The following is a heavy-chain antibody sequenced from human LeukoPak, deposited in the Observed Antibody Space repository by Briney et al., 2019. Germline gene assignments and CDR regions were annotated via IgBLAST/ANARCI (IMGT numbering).Heavy chain of an antibody. CDR2: ISAYNGNT. CDR3: ARDLQGSAIFGVVTNYYYYMDV. D-gene: IGHD3-3*01. V-gene: IGHV1-18*01. CDR1: GYTFTSYG. J-gene: IGHJ6*03. Sequence: ASVKVSCKASGYTFTSYGISWVRQAPGQGLEWMGWISAYNGNTNYAQKFQGRVTMTRDMSTSTVYMELSSLRSEDTAVYYCARDLQGSAIFGVVTNYYYYMDVWGKGTTVTVSS.